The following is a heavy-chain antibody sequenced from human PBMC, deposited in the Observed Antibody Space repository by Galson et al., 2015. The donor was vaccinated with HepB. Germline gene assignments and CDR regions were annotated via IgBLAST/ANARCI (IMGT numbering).Heavy chain of an antibody. Sequence: LSLTCTVSGGSISSSSYYWGWIRQPPGEGLKWIGNIYYSGSTYYNPSLKSRVTISVDTSKNQFSLKLSSVTAADTAVYYCARIRGLYYDSSGYLVADAFDIWGQGTMVTVSS. CDR3: ARIRGLYYDSSGYLVADAFDI. CDR2: IYYSGST. CDR1: GGSISSSSYY. V-gene: IGHV4-39*01. D-gene: IGHD3-22*01. J-gene: IGHJ3*02.